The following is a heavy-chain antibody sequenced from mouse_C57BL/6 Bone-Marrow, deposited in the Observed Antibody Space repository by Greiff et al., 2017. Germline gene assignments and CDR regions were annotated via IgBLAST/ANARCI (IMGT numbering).Heavy chain of an antibody. D-gene: IGHD1-1*02. CDR1: GFNIKDYY. V-gene: IGHV14-2*01. CDR3: ARGPMEDWFAY. CDR2: IDPEDGET. J-gene: IGHJ3*01. Sequence: VQLQQSGAELVKPGASVKLSCTASGFNIKDYYMHWVKQRPEQGLEWIGRIDPEDGETKYAPKVQGKATITADTSSNTAYLQLSSLTSEDTAVYYCARGPMEDWFAYWGQGTLVTVSA.